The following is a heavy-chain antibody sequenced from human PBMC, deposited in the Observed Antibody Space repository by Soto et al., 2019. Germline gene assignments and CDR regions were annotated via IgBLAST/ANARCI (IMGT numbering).Heavy chain of an antibody. J-gene: IGHJ4*02. CDR2: IDGGGGGT. Sequence: PGGSLRLSCAASGFTFRNYAMSWVRQAPGKGLEWVSTIDGGGGGTYYADSVKGRFSISRDNSKNTLYLQMNSLRAEDTAVYYCAKVLCSGATCYIYYFDYWGRGTLVTVSS. CDR3: AKVLCSGATCYIYYFDY. CDR1: GFTFRNYA. D-gene: IGHD2-15*01. V-gene: IGHV3-23*01.